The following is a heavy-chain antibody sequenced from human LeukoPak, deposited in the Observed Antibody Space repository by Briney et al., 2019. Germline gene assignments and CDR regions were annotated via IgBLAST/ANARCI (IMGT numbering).Heavy chain of an antibody. J-gene: IGHJ4*02. CDR2: IYHSGST. Sequence: TPSETLSPTCAVSGGSISSSNWWSWVRQPPGKGLEWIGEIYHSGSTNYNPSLKSRVTISVDKSKNQFSLKLSSVTAADTAVYYCARVPTNYGDYISFFDYWGQGTLVTVSS. V-gene: IGHV4-4*02. D-gene: IGHD4-17*01. CDR1: GGSISSSNW. CDR3: ARVPTNYGDYISFFDY.